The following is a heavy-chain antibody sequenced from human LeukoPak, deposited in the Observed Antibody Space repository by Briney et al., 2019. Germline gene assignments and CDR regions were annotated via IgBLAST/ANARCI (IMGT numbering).Heavy chain of an antibody. CDR1: GGTFSSYA. V-gene: IGHV1-69*13. D-gene: IGHD5-24*01. J-gene: IGHJ4*02. CDR2: IIPIFGTA. Sequence: SVKVSCKASGGTFSSYAISWVRQAPGQGLEWMGGIIPIFGTANYAQKFQGRVTITADESTSTAYMELSSLRSEDTAVYYCARDRRWLQRTSNFDYWGQGTLVTVSS. CDR3: ARDRRWLQRTSNFDY.